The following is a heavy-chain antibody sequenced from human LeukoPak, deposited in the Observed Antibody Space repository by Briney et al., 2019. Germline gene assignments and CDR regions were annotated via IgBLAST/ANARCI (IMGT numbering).Heavy chain of an antibody. CDR3: AGRRSSGWYAY. Sequence: GGPLRFSCATSGFTVSSNYMIWVRQAPGKGLEWVSVIYDSGTTYYADSVKGRFLIFRDTSKNTVDLQMNSLRVEDTAVYYCAGRRSSGWYAYWGQGTLVTVSS. J-gene: IGHJ4*02. CDR1: GFTVSSNY. V-gene: IGHV3-53*01. CDR2: IYDSGTT. D-gene: IGHD6-19*01.